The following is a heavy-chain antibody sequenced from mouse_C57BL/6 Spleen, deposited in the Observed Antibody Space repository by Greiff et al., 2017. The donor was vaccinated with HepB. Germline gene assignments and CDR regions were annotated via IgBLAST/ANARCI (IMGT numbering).Heavy chain of an antibody. CDR2: INPNNGGT. CDR1: GYTFTDYN. CDR3: ARYGLPLRGLDY. J-gene: IGHJ2*01. Sequence: VQLKESGPELVKPGASVKMSCKASGYTFTDYNMHWVKQSHGKSLEWIGYINPNNGGTSYNQKFKGKATLTVNKCSSTAYMEIRSLTSEDSAVYYCARYGLPLRGLDYWGQGTTLTVSS. V-gene: IGHV1-22*01. D-gene: IGHD1-2*01.